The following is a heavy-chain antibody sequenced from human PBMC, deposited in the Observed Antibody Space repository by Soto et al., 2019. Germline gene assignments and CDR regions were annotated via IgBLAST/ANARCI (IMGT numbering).Heavy chain of an antibody. J-gene: IGHJ3*02. Sequence: QVQLVQSGAEVKKPGSSVKVSCKASGGTFSSYAISWVRQAPGQGLEWMGGIIPIFGTANYAQKSQGRVTIPADGSTSTAYMELSSLRSEDTAVYYCARVIVGATADDAFDIWGQGTMVTVSS. CDR1: GGTFSSYA. V-gene: IGHV1-69*12. CDR3: ARVIVGATADDAFDI. CDR2: IIPIFGTA. D-gene: IGHD1-26*01.